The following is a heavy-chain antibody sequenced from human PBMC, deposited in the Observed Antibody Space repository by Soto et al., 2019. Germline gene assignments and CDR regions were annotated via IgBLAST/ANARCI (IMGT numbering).Heavy chain of an antibody. Sequence: GESLKISCKGSGYRFTTYWITWVRQMPGKGLEWMGRSDPSDSYSNYSPSFQGHVTISTDKSINTAYLQWSSLKTSDTAMYYCARHSDYGDYFDYWGQGTLVTVSS. J-gene: IGHJ4*02. CDR3: ARHSDYGDYFDY. CDR1: GYRFTTYW. V-gene: IGHV5-10-1*01. D-gene: IGHD4-17*01. CDR2: SDPSDSYS.